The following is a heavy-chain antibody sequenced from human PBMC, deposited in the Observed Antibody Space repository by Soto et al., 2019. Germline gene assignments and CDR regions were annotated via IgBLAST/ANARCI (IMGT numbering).Heavy chain of an antibody. CDR3: VTLRTATNDYTWLDA. V-gene: IGHV4-31*03. J-gene: IGHJ5*02. CDR2: IYVTGAV. Sequence: SDTLSLTYIVSGAARNSGSYYWSWIGQVPGKGLEWIGHIYVTGAVDYNPSLRDRITISQDTSERQFSLNLRLVTAADTAVYYCVTLRTATNDYTWLDAWSQGTLV. D-gene: IGHD2-15*01. CDR1: GAARNSGSYY.